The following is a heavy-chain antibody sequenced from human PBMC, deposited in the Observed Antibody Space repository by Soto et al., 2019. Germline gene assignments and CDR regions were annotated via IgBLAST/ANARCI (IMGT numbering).Heavy chain of an antibody. D-gene: IGHD2-21*01. J-gene: IGHJ6*02. CDR3: ARDLRAYCGGDCYSYGMDV. Sequence: QVQLQESGPGLVKPSQTLSLTCTVSGGSISSGGYYWSWIRQHPGKGLEWIGYIYYSGSTYYNPSLKSRVTISGDTSKNQFSLKLSSVTAADTAVYYCARDLRAYCGGDCYSYGMDVWGQGTTVTVSS. V-gene: IGHV4-31*03. CDR1: GGSISSGGYY. CDR2: IYYSGST.